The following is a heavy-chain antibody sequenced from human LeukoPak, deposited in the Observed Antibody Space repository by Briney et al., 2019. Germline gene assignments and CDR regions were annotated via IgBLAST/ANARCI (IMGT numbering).Heavy chain of an antibody. V-gene: IGHV3-23*01. CDR2: ISGSGGST. Sequence: GGSLRLSCAASGFTFSSYAMSWVRQAPGKGLEWVSAISGSGGSTYYADSVKGRFTISRDNSKNTLYLQMNSLRAEDTAVYYCAKELNSPQDYDFWSGYSYYGPQDYYYYGMDAWGQGTTVTVSS. J-gene: IGHJ6*02. CDR1: GFTFSSYA. D-gene: IGHD3-3*01. CDR3: AKELNSPQDYDFWSGYSYYGPQDYYYYGMDA.